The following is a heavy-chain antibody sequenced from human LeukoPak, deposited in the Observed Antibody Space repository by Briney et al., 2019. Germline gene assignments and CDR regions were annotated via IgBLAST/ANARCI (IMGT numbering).Heavy chain of an antibody. V-gene: IGHV4-34*01. CDR2: INHSGST. D-gene: IGHD3-22*01. Sequence: SETLSLTCAVYGGSFSGYYWSWIRQPPGKGLEWIGEINHSGSTNHNPSLKSRVTISVDTSKNQFPLKLSSVTAADTAVYYCASRAGYDSSGYNTYYFDYWGQGTLVTVSS. J-gene: IGHJ4*02. CDR3: ASRAGYDSSGYNTYYFDY. CDR1: GGSFSGYY.